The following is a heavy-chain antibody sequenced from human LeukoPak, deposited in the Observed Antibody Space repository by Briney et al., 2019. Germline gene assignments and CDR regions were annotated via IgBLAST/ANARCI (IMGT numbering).Heavy chain of an antibody. Sequence: GGSLRLSCAASGFTFDDYAMHWVRQAPGKGLEWVSRVSWNSGTIAYADSVKGRFTISRDNAKNSLYLQMNSLRAEDTAVYYCVSFYETYWGRGTLVTVSS. CDR2: VSWNSGTI. V-gene: IGHV3-9*01. J-gene: IGHJ4*02. CDR3: VSFYETY. CDR1: GFTFDDYA. D-gene: IGHD2/OR15-2a*01.